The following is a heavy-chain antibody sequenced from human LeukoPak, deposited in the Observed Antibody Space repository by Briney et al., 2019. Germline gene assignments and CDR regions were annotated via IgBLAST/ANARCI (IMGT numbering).Heavy chain of an antibody. CDR1: GYTFTIYG. CDR3: ARVPTYYYDSSGYYSASADAFDI. Sequence: ASVKVPCKASGYTFTIYGISWVRQAPGQGLEWMGWISAYNGNTNYAQKLQGRVTMTTDTSTSTAYMELRSLRSDDTAVYYCARVPTYYYDSSGYYSASADAFDIWGQGTMVTVSS. D-gene: IGHD3-22*01. J-gene: IGHJ3*02. CDR2: ISAYNGNT. V-gene: IGHV1-18*01.